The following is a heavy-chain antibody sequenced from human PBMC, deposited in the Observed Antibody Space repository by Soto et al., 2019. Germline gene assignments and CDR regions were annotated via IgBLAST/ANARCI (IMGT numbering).Heavy chain of an antibody. J-gene: IGHJ6*03. Sequence: QVQLQESGPGLVKPSETLSLTCTVSGASISSYYWTWIRQPPGRGLGWIGYIYYSGSTNYNPSLKSRVTISVDTSKNQFSLKLSSVTAADTAVYYCARHRGRFTDYYYYYMDVWGKGTTVTVSS. CDR2: IYYSGST. V-gene: IGHV4-59*08. CDR1: GASISSYY. D-gene: IGHD6-19*01. CDR3: ARHRGRFTDYYYYYMDV.